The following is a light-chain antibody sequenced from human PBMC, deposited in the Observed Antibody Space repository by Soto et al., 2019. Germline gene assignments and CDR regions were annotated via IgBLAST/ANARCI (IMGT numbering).Light chain of an antibody. CDR1: QGISTW. V-gene: IGKV1D-12*01. J-gene: IGKJ5*01. Sequence: DLQMTQSPSSVSASVGDRVTITCRASQGISTWLAWYQQKPGKAPQLLIYAAASLKSGAPSRFSGSGDGTDFTHTISRLQAEDFASYYCQQVSSFPPTFGQGTRLEVK. CDR3: QQVSSFPPT. CDR2: AAA.